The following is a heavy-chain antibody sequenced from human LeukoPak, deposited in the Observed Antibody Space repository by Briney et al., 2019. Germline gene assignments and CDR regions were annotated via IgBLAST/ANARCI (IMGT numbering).Heavy chain of an antibody. CDR1: GGSFSGYY. Sequence: PSETLSLTCAVYGGSFSGYYWSWIRQPPGKGLEWIGEINHSGSTNYNPSLKSRVTISVDTSKNQFSLKLSSVTAADTAVYYCARAPLRYFDWLSRGYFDYWGQGTLATVSS. CDR2: INHSGST. D-gene: IGHD3-9*01. CDR3: ARAPLRYFDWLSRGYFDY. J-gene: IGHJ4*02. V-gene: IGHV4-34*01.